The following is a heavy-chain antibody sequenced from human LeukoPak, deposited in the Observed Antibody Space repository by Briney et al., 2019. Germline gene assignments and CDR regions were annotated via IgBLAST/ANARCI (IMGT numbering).Heavy chain of an antibody. CDR1: GFTFSHYN. Sequence: GGSLRLSCAASGFTFSHYNMNWVRQAPGKGLVLVSRINSDGSSTSYADSVKGRFTISRDNAKNTLYLQMNSQRAEDTAVYYCARGGGSYGIDYWGQGTLVTVSS. D-gene: IGHD1-26*01. CDR2: INSDGSST. J-gene: IGHJ4*02. CDR3: ARGGGSYGIDY. V-gene: IGHV3-74*01.